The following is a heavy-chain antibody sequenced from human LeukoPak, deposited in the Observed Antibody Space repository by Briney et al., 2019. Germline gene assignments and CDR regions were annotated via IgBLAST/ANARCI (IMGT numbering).Heavy chain of an antibody. V-gene: IGHV3-43D*04. CDR3: ARGGYGGVFDY. CDR2: ISWDGGTT. CDR1: GFDFGDYM. Sequence: SGGSLRLSCAASGFDFGDYMMHWFRQVPGKGLEWVSLISWDGGTTNYADSVKGRFTISRDNSKNSLYFLMNDLTAEDTAFYYCARGGYGGVFDYWGQGTLVTVSS. D-gene: IGHD4-23*01. J-gene: IGHJ4*02.